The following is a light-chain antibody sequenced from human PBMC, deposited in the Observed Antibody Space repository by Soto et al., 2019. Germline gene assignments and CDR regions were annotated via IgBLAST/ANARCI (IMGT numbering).Light chain of an antibody. V-gene: IGKV3-20*01. CDR1: QSVASSY. CDR3: QQYGNSPRT. J-gene: IGKJ1*01. Sequence: EIVLTQSPGTLSLSPGERATLSCRASQSVASSYLAWYRQRPGQPPRLLIYGASSRATGIPDRFSGSGSGTDFTLTSSRLEPEDFAVYYWQQYGNSPRTFGQGTKVEIK. CDR2: GAS.